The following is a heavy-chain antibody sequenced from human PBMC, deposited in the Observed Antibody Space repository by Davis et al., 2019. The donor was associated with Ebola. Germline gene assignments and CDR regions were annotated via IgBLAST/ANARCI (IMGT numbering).Heavy chain of an antibody. CDR2: IIPILGIA. J-gene: IGHJ4*02. CDR3: ARDDYVWGSYRYGY. CDR1: GGTFSSYT. D-gene: IGHD3-16*02. Sequence: SVKVSCKASGGTFSSYTISWVRQAPGQGLEWMGRIIPILGIANYAQKFQGRVTITRDTSASTAYMELSSLRSEDTAVYYCARDDYVWGSYRYGYWGQGTLITVSS. V-gene: IGHV1-69*04.